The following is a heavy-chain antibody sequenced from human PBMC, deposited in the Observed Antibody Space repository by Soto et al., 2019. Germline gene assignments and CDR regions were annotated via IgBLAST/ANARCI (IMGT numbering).Heavy chain of an antibody. Sequence: EVQLLESGGGLVQPGGSLRLSCAASGFTFVSYALSWIRQAPGKGLEWVADVSGGGDDTFYADSVKGRFTISRDNSRNTVDLQMNSLRAEDTAVYFCAHVTKQWPPLGWGQGTLVTVSS. J-gene: IGHJ4*02. CDR2: VSGGGDDT. CDR3: AHVTKQWPPLG. V-gene: IGHV3-23*01. CDR1: GFTFVSYA. D-gene: IGHD6-19*01.